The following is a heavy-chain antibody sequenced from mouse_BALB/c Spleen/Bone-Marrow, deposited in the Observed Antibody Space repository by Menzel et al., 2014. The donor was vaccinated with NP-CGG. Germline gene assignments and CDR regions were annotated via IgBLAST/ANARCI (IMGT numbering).Heavy chain of an antibody. CDR2: ISSGGSYT. CDR1: GFTFSTYA. V-gene: IGHV5-9-4*01. Sequence: EVKLVDSGGVFVKPGGSLKLSCAASGFTFSTYAMSWVRQSPEKRLEWVAEISSGGSYTYYPDTVTGRFTISRDNAKNTLYLEMSSLRAEDTAMYYCARDGYGSSDWGQGTLVTVSA. D-gene: IGHD1-1*01. CDR3: ARDGYGSSD. J-gene: IGHJ3*01.